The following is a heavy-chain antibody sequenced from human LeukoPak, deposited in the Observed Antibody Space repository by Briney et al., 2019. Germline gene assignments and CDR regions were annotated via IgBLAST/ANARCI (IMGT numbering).Heavy chain of an antibody. J-gene: IGHJ5*02. CDR2: IYSGGST. Sequence: GGSLRLSCAASGFTVSSNYMSWVRQAPGKGLEWVSVIYSGGSTYYADSVKGRFTISRDNSKNTLYLQMNSLRAEDTAVYYCAKDLYSSSWYEVGNWFDPWGQGTLVTVSS. D-gene: IGHD6-13*01. V-gene: IGHV3-66*01. CDR1: GFTVSSNY. CDR3: AKDLYSSSWYEVGNWFDP.